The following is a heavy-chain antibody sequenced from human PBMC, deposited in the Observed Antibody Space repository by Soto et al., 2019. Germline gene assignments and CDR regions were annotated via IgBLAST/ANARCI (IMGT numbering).Heavy chain of an antibody. CDR1: GGSISSGGYY. CDR2: IYYSGST. CDR3: ARGGQDYYYYGMDV. Sequence: SETLSLTCTVSGGSISSGGYYWSWIRRHPGKGLEWIGYIYYSGSTYYNPSLKSRVTISVDTPKNQFSLKLSSVTAADTAVYYCARGGQDYYYYGMDVWGQGTTVTVSS. V-gene: IGHV4-31*03. J-gene: IGHJ6*02. D-gene: IGHD3-10*01.